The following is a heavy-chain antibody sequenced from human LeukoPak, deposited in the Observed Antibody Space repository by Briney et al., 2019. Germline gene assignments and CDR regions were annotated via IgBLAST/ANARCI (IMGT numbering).Heavy chain of an antibody. J-gene: IGHJ6*03. CDR2: INPNSGGT. CDR1: GYTFTGYY. V-gene: IGHV1-2*02. D-gene: IGHD3-10*01. CDR3: ARAHYYGSGSYYYYMDV. Sequence: GASVKVSCKASGYTFTGYYMHWVRQAPGQGLEWMGWINPNSGGTNYAQKFQGRVTMTRDTSISTAYMELSRLRSDDTAVYYCARAHYYGSGSYYYYMDVWGKGTTVTISS.